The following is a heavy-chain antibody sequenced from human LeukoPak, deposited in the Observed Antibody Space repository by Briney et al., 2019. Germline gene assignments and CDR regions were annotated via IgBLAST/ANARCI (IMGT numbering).Heavy chain of an antibody. Sequence: PSETLSLTCTVSGASISNTSLYWGWIRQPPGKGLEWIGSIYYSGSTYYNPSLKSRVTISVDTSKNQFSLKLSSVTAADTAVYYCARGGAEVATIFRWNNWFDPWGQGTLVTVSS. J-gene: IGHJ5*02. D-gene: IGHD5-12*01. CDR1: GASISNTSLY. CDR3: ARGGAEVATIFRWNNWFDP. V-gene: IGHV4-39*07. CDR2: IYYSGST.